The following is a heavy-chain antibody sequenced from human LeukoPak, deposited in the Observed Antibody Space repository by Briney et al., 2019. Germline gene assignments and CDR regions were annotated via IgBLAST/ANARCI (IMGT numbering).Heavy chain of an antibody. CDR1: GITFSSYG. D-gene: IGHD2-15*01. V-gene: IGHV4-39*01. Sequence: GSLRLSCAASGITFSSYGMSWIRQPPGKGLEWIGSIHIGGSTYYNPSFKSRVTISVDTSKNQFSLKLRSVTAADTAMYYCARLWSTDCSGGSCPHQPNSWGQGTLVTVSS. CDR2: IHIGGST. J-gene: IGHJ4*02. CDR3: ARLWSTDCSGGSCPHQPNS.